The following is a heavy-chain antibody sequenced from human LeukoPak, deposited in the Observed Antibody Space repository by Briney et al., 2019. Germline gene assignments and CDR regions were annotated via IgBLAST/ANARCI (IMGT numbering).Heavy chain of an antibody. CDR2: ISPTTGDT. CDR1: GYIFTGRY. V-gene: IGHV1-2*02. J-gene: IGHJ6*02. Sequence: GASVKVSCTASGYIFTGRYLYWARQTPGEGLQWMGWISPTTGDTYSAQNFQGRVTMTRDTSINTGYMELTRLTSGDTGVYFCARGYYGMDVWGQGTTVIVSS. CDR3: ARGYYGMDV.